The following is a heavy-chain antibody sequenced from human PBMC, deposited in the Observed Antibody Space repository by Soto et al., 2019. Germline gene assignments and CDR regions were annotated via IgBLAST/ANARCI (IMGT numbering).Heavy chain of an antibody. Sequence: GASVTVSCKASGYSFTDYRIHWVRQAPGQGLEWLGRINPKSGGTSTAQKFQGWVTMTTDTSISTASMELTRLTSDDTAIYYCARGDSTDCSNGVCSFFYNHDMDVWGQGTTVTVSS. J-gene: IGHJ6*02. CDR1: GYSFTDYR. D-gene: IGHD2-8*01. CDR2: INPKSGGT. V-gene: IGHV1-2*04. CDR3: ARGDSTDCSNGVCSFFYNHDMDV.